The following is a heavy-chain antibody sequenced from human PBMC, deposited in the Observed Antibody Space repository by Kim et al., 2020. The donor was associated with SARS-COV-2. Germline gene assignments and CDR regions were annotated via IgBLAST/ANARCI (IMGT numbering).Heavy chain of an antibody. CDR3: WALRWWDPVDF. D-gene: IGHD2-15*01. CDR2: ISNDGTTT. Sequence: GGSLRLSCAASGFTFSRYAMHWVRQAPGKGPEWVTDISNDGTTTNYADSVRGRFIISRDNSNNTLFLEMNHLRAEDTAVYFCWALRWWDPVDFWGQGTLVTVSS. J-gene: IGHJ4*02. CDR1: GFTFSRYA. V-gene: IGHV3-30*03.